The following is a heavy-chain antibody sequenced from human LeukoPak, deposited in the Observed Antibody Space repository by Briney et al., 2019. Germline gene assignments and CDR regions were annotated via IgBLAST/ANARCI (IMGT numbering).Heavy chain of an antibody. CDR1: GFTFSSYA. CDR3: ARDCSASGSDYYPLGY. V-gene: IGHV3-23*01. Sequence: PGGSLRLSCAASGFTFSSYAMSWVRQAPGKGLEWVSAISGSGGSTYYADSVKGRFTISRDNSKNTLYLQMNSLRVEDTAVYFCARDCSASGSDYYPLGYWGQGTLVTVSS. D-gene: IGHD3-22*01. CDR2: ISGSGGST. J-gene: IGHJ4*02.